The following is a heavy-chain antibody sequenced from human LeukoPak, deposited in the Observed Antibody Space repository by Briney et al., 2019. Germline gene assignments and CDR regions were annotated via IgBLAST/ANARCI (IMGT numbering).Heavy chain of an antibody. CDR2: IYYSGGT. CDR1: GGSISSYY. D-gene: IGHD6-19*01. CDR3: ARQRPVAGPLGI. J-gene: IGHJ3*02. Sequence: SETLSLTCTVSGGSISSYYWSWIRQPPGKGLEWIGYIYYSGGTNYNPSLKSRVTISVDTSKNQFSLKLSSVTAADTAVYYCARQRPVAGPLGIWGQGTMVTVSS. V-gene: IGHV4-59*01.